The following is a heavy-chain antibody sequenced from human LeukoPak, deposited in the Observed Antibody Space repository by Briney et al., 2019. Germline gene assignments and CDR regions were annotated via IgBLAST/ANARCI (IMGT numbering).Heavy chain of an antibody. V-gene: IGHV1-69*05. CDR2: IIPIFGTA. CDR1: GGTFGTYA. D-gene: IGHD2-2*01. Sequence: ASVKVSCKAFGGTFGTYAIIWVRQAPGQGLEWMGGIIPIFGTANYAQKFQGRVTITTDESTSTAYMELSSLRSEDTAVYYWARDLGIVVVPAAPTYNWFDPWGQGTLVTVSS. CDR3: ARDLGIVVVPAAPTYNWFDP. J-gene: IGHJ5*02.